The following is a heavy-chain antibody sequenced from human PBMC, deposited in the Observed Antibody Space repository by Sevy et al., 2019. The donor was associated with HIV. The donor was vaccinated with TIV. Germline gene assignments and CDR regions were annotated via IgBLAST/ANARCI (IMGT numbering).Heavy chain of an antibody. Sequence: GGSLRLSCAASGFTFNDYYMSWIRQSPGKGLEWLSYIRDRGTTIYYADSVMGRFTISRDNAKSLMYLQMNSLKTEDTAIYYCAREGDLRYFDFWGRGTLFTVSS. J-gene: IGHJ2*01. D-gene: IGHD3-10*01. V-gene: IGHV3-11*01. CDR3: AREGDLRYFDF. CDR2: IRDRGTTI. CDR1: GFTFNDYY.